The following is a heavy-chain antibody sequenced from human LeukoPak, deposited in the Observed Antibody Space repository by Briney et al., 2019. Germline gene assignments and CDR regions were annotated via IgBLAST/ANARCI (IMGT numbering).Heavy chain of an antibody. CDR1: GGSISSYY. V-gene: IGHV4-4*07. Sequence: PSETLSLTCTVSGGSISSYYWSWIRQPAGKGLEWIGRIYTSGSTGYNPSLKSRVTISVDKSRNQFSLNLNSVTAADTAVYYCARGGPYQLLWGYFDYWGQGTLVTVSS. CDR3: ARGGPYQLLWGYFDY. D-gene: IGHD2-2*01. J-gene: IGHJ4*02. CDR2: IYTSGST.